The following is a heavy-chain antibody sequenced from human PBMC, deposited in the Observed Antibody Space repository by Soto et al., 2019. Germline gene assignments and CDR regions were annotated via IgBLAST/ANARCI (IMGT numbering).Heavy chain of an antibody. J-gene: IGHJ4*02. CDR3: ARVNEGTHYILNMGYYFDY. CDR2: INPSDGTT. CDR1: GYTFTRYY. Sequence: QVQLVQSGAEVKKPGASVKVSCKASGYTFTRYYIHWVRQAPGQGLEWRGIINPSDGTTRYAQRLQRRVTMTGDTSTTTVYMELSSLRSEDTAVYYCARVNEGTHYILNMGYYFDYWGQGALVTVSS. V-gene: IGHV1-46*03. D-gene: IGHD3-3*01.